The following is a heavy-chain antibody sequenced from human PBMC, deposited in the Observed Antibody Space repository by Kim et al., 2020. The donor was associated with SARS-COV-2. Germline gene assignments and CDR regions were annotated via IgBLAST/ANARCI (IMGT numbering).Heavy chain of an antibody. J-gene: IGHJ2*01. CDR2: ISGSGGST. Sequence: GGSLRLSCAASGFTFSSYAMSWVRQAPGKGLEWVSAISGSGGSTYYADSVKGRFTISRDNSKNTLYLQMNSLRAEDTAVYYCAKVPFYYYDSSGYYRAYFDLWGRGTLVTVSS. CDR3: AKVPFYYYDSSGYYRAYFDL. D-gene: IGHD3-22*01. V-gene: IGHV3-23*01. CDR1: GFTFSSYA.